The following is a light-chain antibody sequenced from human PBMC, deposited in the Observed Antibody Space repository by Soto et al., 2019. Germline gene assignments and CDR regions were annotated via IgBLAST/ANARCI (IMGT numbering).Light chain of an antibody. CDR1: QTVSRYY. Sequence: VLTQSPATLSLSPGGRAILSCRASQTVSRYYLSWYQKKPGQPPRLLIYGASTRATGVPDRFSGSGSGADFILTISSLQDEDFAVYYSQLALTFGGGTTVE. V-gene: IGKV3D-7*01. J-gene: IGKJ4*01. CDR3: QLALT. CDR2: GAS.